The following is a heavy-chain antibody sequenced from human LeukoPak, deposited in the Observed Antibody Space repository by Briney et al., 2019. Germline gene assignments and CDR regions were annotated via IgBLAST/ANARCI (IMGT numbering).Heavy chain of an antibody. V-gene: IGHV3-23*01. J-gene: IGHJ4*02. D-gene: IGHD3-3*01. CDR2: LRGGDDST. CDR3: ANGDYDFWSGYSSPDY. CDR1: GFTITSYV. Sequence: GGSLRLSCTASGFTITSYVTSWVRQAPGKGLEWISSLRGGDDSTNYADSVKGRFAISTDNFKNTLYLQMNSLRAEDTAVYYCANGDYDFWSGYSSPDYWGQGTLVTVSS.